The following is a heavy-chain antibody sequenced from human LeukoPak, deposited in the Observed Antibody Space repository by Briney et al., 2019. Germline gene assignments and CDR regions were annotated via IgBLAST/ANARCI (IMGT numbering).Heavy chain of an antibody. CDR3: ARSRSWPTPPGY. Sequence: SSETLSLTCTVSGGSINNYYWSWIRQSPGKGLEWIGYIYYSGGSGSTNYNPSFKSRVTISVDMSKNQFSLKLNSVAASDTAVYFFARSRSWPTPPGYWGQGTLVTVSS. J-gene: IGHJ4*02. CDR2: IYYSGGSGST. V-gene: IGHV4-59*01. D-gene: IGHD3-10*01. CDR1: GGSINNYY.